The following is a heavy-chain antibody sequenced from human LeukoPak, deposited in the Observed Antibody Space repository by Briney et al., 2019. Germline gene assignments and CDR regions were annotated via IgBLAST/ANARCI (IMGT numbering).Heavy chain of an antibody. CDR3: ARDWHPDEDYFDY. V-gene: IGHV3-7*03. J-gene: IGHJ4*02. CDR1: GFTFSSYW. CDR2: IKQDGSEK. Sequence: GGSLRLSCAASGFTFSSYWMSWVRQAPGKGLEWVANIKQDGSEKYYVDSVKGRFTISRDNAKNSLYLQMNSLRAEDTAVYYCARDWHPDEDYFDYWGQGTLVTVSS.